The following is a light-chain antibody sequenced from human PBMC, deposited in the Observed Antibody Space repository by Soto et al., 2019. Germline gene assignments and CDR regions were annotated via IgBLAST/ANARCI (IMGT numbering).Light chain of an antibody. V-gene: IGKV3-15*01. CDR2: GAS. CDR3: QQYINWPPIT. Sequence: EIVMTQSPATLSVSPGERATLSCRASQSVSSNLAWYQQTPGQAPRLLIYGASTRATGIPARFSGSGSGTEFTLTISSLQSEDFAVYYCQQYINWPPITFGQGTRLEI. CDR1: QSVSSN. J-gene: IGKJ5*01.